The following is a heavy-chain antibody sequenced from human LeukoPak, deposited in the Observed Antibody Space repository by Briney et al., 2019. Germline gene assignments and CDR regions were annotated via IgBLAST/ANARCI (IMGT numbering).Heavy chain of an antibody. Sequence: ASVKVSCKASGYTFTSYDINWVRQATGQGLEWMGWMNPNSGNTGYAQKFQGRVTMTRNTSISTAYMELSSLISEDTAVYYCATTPGYSSGWGGYWGQGTLVTVSS. D-gene: IGHD6-19*01. CDR1: GYTFTSYD. J-gene: IGHJ4*02. V-gene: IGHV1-8*01. CDR3: ATTPGYSSGWGGY. CDR2: MNPNSGNT.